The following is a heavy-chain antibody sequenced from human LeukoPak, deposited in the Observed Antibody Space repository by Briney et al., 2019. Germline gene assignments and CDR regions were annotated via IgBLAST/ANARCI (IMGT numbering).Heavy chain of an antibody. J-gene: IGHJ6*03. V-gene: IGHV1-69*05. CDR2: ITPIFGTA. CDR3: VIMSHTVVPTARIYYYMDI. Sequence: GASVKVSCKASGGTFSSYAISWVRQAPGQGLEWMGRITPIFGTANYAQKFQGRVTITTDESTSTAYMELRSLRSDDTAIYYCVIMSHTVVPTARIYYYMDIWGTGTTVIVSS. D-gene: IGHD1-1*01. CDR1: GGTFSSYA.